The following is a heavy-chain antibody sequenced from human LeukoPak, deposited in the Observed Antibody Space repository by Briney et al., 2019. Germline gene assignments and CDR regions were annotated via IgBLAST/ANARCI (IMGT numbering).Heavy chain of an antibody. D-gene: IGHD3-22*01. CDR2: IKQDGSEK. J-gene: IGHJ4*02. Sequence: GGSLRLSCAASEFTFSKYWMSWVRQAPGKGLEWVGNIKQDGSEKFYVDPVRGRFTISRDNTKNSLYLQMDSVRVEDTAVYYCAGGSGWTTTYWGQGTLVTVSS. CDR3: AGGSGWTTTY. V-gene: IGHV3-7*04. CDR1: EFTFSKYW.